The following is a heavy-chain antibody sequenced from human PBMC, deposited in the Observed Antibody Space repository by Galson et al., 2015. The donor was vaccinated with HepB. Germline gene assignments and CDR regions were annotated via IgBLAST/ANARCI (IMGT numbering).Heavy chain of an antibody. CDR3: ARVSVDIVATILTYYYYYGMDV. Sequence: SLRLSCAASGFTFSSYWMSWVRQAPGKGLEWVANIKQDGSEKYYVDSVKGRFTISRDNAKNSLYLQMNSLRAEDTAVYYCARVSVDIVATILTYYYYYGMDVWGQGTTVTVSS. CDR2: IKQDGSEK. J-gene: IGHJ6*02. D-gene: IGHD5-12*01. CDR1: GFTFSSYW. V-gene: IGHV3-7*01.